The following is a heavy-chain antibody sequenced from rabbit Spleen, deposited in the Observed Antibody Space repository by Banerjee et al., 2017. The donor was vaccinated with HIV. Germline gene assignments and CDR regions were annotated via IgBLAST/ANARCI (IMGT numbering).Heavy chain of an antibody. CDR2: IYEGSSGST. Sequence: QEQLEESGGDLVKPEGSLTLTCTASGFTFSSSYWICWVRQAPGKGLEWIACIYEGSSGSTYYASWAKGRFTISKTSSTTVTLQMTSLTAADTATYFCARGMAFGVGYAGSGYVDYFNLWGPGTLVTVS. CDR1: GFTFSSSYW. J-gene: IGHJ4*01. V-gene: IGHV1S45*01. CDR3: ARGMAFGVGYAGSGYVDYFNL. D-gene: IGHD4-2*01.